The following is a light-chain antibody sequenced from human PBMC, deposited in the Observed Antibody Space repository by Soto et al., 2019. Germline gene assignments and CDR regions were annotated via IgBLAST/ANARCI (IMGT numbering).Light chain of an antibody. CDR3: NSYTSSGTYV. Sequence: QSALTQPASVSGSPRQSITISCTGTSSDVGLYNYVSWYRHLPGKAPEFIIYDVSNRPSGVSNRFSGSKSANTASLTISGLQAEDEADYYCNSYTSSGTYVFGTGTKLTVL. J-gene: IGLJ1*01. CDR2: DVS. CDR1: SSDVGLYNY. V-gene: IGLV2-14*03.